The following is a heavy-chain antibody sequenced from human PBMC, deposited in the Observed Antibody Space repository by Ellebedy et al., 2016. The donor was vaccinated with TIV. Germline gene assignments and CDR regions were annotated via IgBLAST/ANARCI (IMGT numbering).Heavy chain of an antibody. V-gene: IGHV5-51*01. CDR2: IYPGDSDT. D-gene: IGHD2-15*01. CDR1: GYSFTNYW. CDR3: ARSVYCSGGSCYPNWFDP. Sequence: GGSLRLSXKGSGYSFTNYWIGWVRQMPGKGLEWMGIIYPGDSDTRYSPSFQGQVTISADKSISTAYLQWSSLKASDTAMYYCARSVYCSGGSCYPNWFDPWGQGTLVTVSS. J-gene: IGHJ5*02.